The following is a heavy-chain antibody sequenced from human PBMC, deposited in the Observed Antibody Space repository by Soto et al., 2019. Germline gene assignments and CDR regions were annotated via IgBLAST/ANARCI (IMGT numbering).Heavy chain of an antibody. CDR1: GGSIGSYY. V-gene: IGHV4-59*12. Sequence: QVQLQESGPGLVKPSETLSLTCSVSGGSIGSYYWSWIRQPPGKGLEWIGYIYYSGSTNYNPSLKRRVTISVDASKNQFSPKRSSVTATDTAVYYCARGGWRQIDYWGQGALVTVSS. CDR3: ARGGWRQIDY. CDR2: IYYSGST. D-gene: IGHD3-3*01. J-gene: IGHJ4*02.